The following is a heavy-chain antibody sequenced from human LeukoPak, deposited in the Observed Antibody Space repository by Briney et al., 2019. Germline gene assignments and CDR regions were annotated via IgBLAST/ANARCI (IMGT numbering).Heavy chain of an antibody. D-gene: IGHD3-3*01. Sequence: SETLSLTCTVSGGSISTYYWSWIRQPPGKGLEWIGYIYYSGSTNYNPSLKSRVTISVDTSKNQFSLKLSSVTAADTAVYYCARGEYYDFWSGYYGPYDYWGQGTLVTVSS. CDR3: ARGEYYDFWSGYYGPYDY. CDR1: GGSISTYY. V-gene: IGHV4-59*01. CDR2: IYYSGST. J-gene: IGHJ4*02.